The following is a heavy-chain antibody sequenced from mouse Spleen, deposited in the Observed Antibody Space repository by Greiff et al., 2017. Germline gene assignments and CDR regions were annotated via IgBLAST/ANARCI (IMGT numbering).Heavy chain of an antibody. CDR2: IHPNSGST. Sequence: QVQLQQSGAELVKPGASVKLSCKASGYTFTSYWMHWVKQRPGQGLEWIGMIHPNSGSTNYNEKFKSKATLTVDKSSSTAYMQLSSLTSEDSAVYYCARSVYDYDHYFDYWGQGTTLTVSS. D-gene: IGHD2-4*01. V-gene: IGHV1-64*01. CDR3: ARSVYDYDHYFDY. J-gene: IGHJ2*01. CDR1: GYTFTSYW.